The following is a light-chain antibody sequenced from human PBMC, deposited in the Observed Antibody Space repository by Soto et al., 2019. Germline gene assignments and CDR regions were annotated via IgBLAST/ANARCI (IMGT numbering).Light chain of an antibody. CDR2: GAS. CDR3: QQRNIWPPVT. CDR1: QSVSSSY. V-gene: IGKV3D-20*02. J-gene: IGKJ5*01. Sequence: EIVLTQSPGTLSFSPGERATLTCRASQSVSSSYLAWFQQKPGQAPRLLIYGASSRATGIPDRFSGSGSGTDFTLTISRLEPEDFAVYYCQQRNIWPPVTFGQGTRLEI.